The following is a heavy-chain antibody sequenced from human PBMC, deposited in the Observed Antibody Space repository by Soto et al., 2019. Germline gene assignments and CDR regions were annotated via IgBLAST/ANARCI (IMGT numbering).Heavy chain of an antibody. Sequence: EVQLVESGGGLVKPGGSLRLSCAASGFTFSRYGRNWVRQAPGHGLELVSSISGLSSYIYYGDSVKGRFTVSRDNAKNALYVRMNSLRAEDTAVYYCATDPQPRVADSCYCGMDVWGQGTTVSVSS. CDR1: GFTFSRYG. CDR3: ATDPQPRVADSCYCGMDV. CDR2: ISGLSSYI. V-gene: IGHV3-21*02. D-gene: IGHD2-15*01. J-gene: IGHJ6*02.